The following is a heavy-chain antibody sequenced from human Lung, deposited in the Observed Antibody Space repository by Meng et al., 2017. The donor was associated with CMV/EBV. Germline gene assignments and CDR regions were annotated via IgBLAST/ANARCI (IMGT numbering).Heavy chain of an antibody. CDR3: ARDMTLVRGVNVTFPYVCDH. Sequence: SXAASGFFFSGYSMHWVRQTPGKGLEWLSSISGRSAYKYYADSMRGRFTISRDNAKNSLFLQMDRLRLEDTGVYYCARDMTLVRGVNVTFPYVCDHWGQGXLVTVSS. CDR2: ISGRSAYK. CDR1: GFFFSGYS. V-gene: IGHV3-21*01. J-gene: IGHJ4*02. D-gene: IGHD3-10*01.